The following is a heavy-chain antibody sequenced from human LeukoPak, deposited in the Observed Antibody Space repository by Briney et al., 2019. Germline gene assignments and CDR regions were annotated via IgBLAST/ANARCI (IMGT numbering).Heavy chain of an antibody. J-gene: IGHJ4*02. V-gene: IGHV3-21*01. CDR3: SRKLGWVLGYFDY. CDR1: GFTFSSYS. Sequence: GGSLRLSCATSGFTFSSYSMNWVRQAPGKGLEWVSSISSSSSYIYYADSVKGRFTISRDNAKNSLYLQMSSLRAEDTAVYYCSRKLGWVLGYFDYWGQGTLVTVSS. D-gene: IGHD6-19*01. CDR2: ISSSSSYI.